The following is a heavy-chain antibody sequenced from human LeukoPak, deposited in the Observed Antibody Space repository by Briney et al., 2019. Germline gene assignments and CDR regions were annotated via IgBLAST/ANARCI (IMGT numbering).Heavy chain of an antibody. Sequence: QPGGSLRLSCAASGFTFGTYAMSWVRQAPGKGLEWVSAISGGGSSTYYADSVKGRFATPRDNSKSMLFLQMNSLRAEDAAVYYCVKGDGNWGHYYMDVWGKGTTVTVSS. CDR3: VKGDGNWGHYYMDV. D-gene: IGHD7-27*01. CDR1: GFTFGTYA. J-gene: IGHJ6*03. CDR2: ISGGGSST. V-gene: IGHV3-23*01.